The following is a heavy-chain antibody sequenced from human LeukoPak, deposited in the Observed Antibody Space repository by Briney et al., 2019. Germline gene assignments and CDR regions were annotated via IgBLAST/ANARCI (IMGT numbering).Heavy chain of an antibody. CDR2: ISYDGSK. J-gene: IGHJ6*02. CDR3: AKDRLWFGELLYGMDV. D-gene: IGHD3-10*01. V-gene: IGHV3-30*18. Sequence: PGGSLRLSCAASGFTFSSYGMHWVRQAPGKGLEWVAVISYDGSKYYADSVKGRFTISRDNSKSTLYLQMNSLRAEDTAVYYCAKDRLWFGELLYGMDVWGQGTTVTVSS. CDR1: GFTFSSYG.